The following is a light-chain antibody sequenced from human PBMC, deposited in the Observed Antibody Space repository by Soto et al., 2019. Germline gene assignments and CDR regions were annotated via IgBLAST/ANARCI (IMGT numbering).Light chain of an antibody. Sequence: QSALTQPASVSGSPGQSITISCTGTSSDVGSYNLVSWYQQHPGKAPKLMIYEVSKRPSGVSNRFSGSKSGNTASLTISGLQAEDEADYYCCSYAGSSTFEWMVFGGGTKLTVL. CDR1: SSDVGSYNL. V-gene: IGLV2-23*02. J-gene: IGLJ2*01. CDR2: EVS. CDR3: CSYAGSSTFEWMV.